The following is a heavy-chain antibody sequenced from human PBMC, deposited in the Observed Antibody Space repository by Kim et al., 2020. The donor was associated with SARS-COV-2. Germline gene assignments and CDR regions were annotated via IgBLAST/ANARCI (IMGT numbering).Heavy chain of an antibody. V-gene: IGHV3-48*02. Sequence: GGSLRLSCAASGFTFSSYSMTWVRQAPGKGLESISYLGGSSRAIYYADSVKGRFTISRDNAKNSLYLQMNSLRDEDTAVYYCARSNGLDVWGQGTTVTVSS. CDR3: ARSNGLDV. J-gene: IGHJ6*02. CDR2: LGGSSRAI. CDR1: GFTFSSYS.